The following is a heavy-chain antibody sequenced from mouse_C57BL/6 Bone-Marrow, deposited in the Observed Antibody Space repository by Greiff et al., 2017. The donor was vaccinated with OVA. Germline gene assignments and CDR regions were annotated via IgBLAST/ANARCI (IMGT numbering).Heavy chain of an antibody. Sequence: VQLQQSGAELARPGASVKMSCKASGYTFTSYTMHWVKQRPGQGLEWIGYINPSSGYTKYNQKFKDKATLTADKSSSTAYMQLSSLTSEDSAVYYCAREVLYYDYDPRGYWGQGTTLTVSS. CDR2: INPSSGYT. D-gene: IGHD2-4*01. CDR1: GYTFTSYT. V-gene: IGHV1-4*01. J-gene: IGHJ2*01. CDR3: AREVLYYDYDPRGY.